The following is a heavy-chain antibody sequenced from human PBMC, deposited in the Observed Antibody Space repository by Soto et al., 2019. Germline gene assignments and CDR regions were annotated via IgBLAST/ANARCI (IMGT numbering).Heavy chain of an antibody. CDR3: ARPLTRIAVAGTSGTNWFDP. J-gene: IGHJ5*02. Sequence: SVKVSRKASGYTFTCYYMHWVRQAPGQGLEWMGWINPNSGGTNYAQKFQGRVTMTRDTSISTAYMELSRLRSDDTAVYYCARPLTRIAVAGTSGTNWFDPWGQGTLVTVSS. CDR1: GYTFTCYY. V-gene: IGHV1-2*02. CDR2: INPNSGGT. D-gene: IGHD6-19*01.